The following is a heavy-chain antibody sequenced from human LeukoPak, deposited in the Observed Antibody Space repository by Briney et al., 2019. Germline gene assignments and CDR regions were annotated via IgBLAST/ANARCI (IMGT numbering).Heavy chain of an antibody. CDR1: GGSISSGGYY. Sequence: TSQTLSLTCTVSGGSISSGGYYWSWIRQHPGKGLEWIGYIYYSGSTYYNPSLKSRVTISVDTSKNQFSLKLRSVTAADTAVYYCARLETGYDSGGYDGWFDPWGQGTLVTVSS. V-gene: IGHV4-31*03. CDR3: ARLETGYDSGGYDGWFDP. J-gene: IGHJ5*02. CDR2: IYYSGST. D-gene: IGHD3-22*01.